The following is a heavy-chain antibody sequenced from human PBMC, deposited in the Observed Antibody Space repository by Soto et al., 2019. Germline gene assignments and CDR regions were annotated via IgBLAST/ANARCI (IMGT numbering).Heavy chain of an antibody. Sequence: QVQLQESGPGLVKPSQTLSLTCTVSGGSISSGGYYWSWIRQHPGKGLEWIGYIYYSGSTYYNPSLKSRVTISVDTSKNQFSLKLSSVTAADTAVYYCARGTLFGESENWFDPWGQGTLVTVSS. CDR1: GGSISSGGYY. CDR3: ARGTLFGESENWFDP. D-gene: IGHD3-10*01. J-gene: IGHJ5*02. V-gene: IGHV4-31*03. CDR2: IYYSGST.